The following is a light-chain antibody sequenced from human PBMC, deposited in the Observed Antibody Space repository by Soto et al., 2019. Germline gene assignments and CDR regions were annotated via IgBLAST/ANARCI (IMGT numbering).Light chain of an antibody. Sequence: EIVMTQSPATLSVSPGERATLSCRASQSVSRNFAWYRQKPGQAPTLLIYGASTRATGTPARFSGSGSGTEFPLTISNLQSEDFAVYYCQQYNNWPYTFGQGTKLEIK. CDR2: GAS. J-gene: IGKJ2*01. CDR3: QQYNNWPYT. CDR1: QSVSRN. V-gene: IGKV3-15*01.